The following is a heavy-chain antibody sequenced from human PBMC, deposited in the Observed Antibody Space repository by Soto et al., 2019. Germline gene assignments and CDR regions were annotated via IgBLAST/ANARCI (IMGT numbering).Heavy chain of an antibody. D-gene: IGHD1-7*01. CDR3: ARAASSVTGTLNYYYYGMDV. CDR1: GFNISSYG. Sequence: GGSMILSCTASGFNISSYGRPWVSQTTGKGLEWVSAIGTAGDTYYPGSVKGRFTISRENAKNSLYLQMNSLRAEDTAVYYCARAASSVTGTLNYYYYGMDVWGQGTTVTVSS. J-gene: IGHJ6*02. V-gene: IGHV3-13*01. CDR2: IGTAGDT.